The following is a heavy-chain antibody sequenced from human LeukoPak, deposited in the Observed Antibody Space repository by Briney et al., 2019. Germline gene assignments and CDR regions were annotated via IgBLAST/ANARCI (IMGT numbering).Heavy chain of an antibody. CDR2: IGGSGGST. CDR1: GFSFASYE. CDR3: AKDRQQLANLDY. D-gene: IGHD6-13*01. Sequence: GGSLRLSCAASGFSFASYEMNWVRQAPGKGLEWVSAIGGSGGSTYYADSVKGRFTISRDNSKNTLYLQMNSLRAEDTAVYYCAKDRQQLANLDYWGQGTLVTVSS. J-gene: IGHJ4*02. V-gene: IGHV3-23*01.